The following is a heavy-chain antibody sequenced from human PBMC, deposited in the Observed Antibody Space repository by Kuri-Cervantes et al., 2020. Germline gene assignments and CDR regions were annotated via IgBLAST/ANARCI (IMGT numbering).Heavy chain of an antibody. CDR1: GFTFSSYS. CDR2: ISGSSSLR. CDR3: VRGDARDL. Sequence: GESLKISCAASGFTFSSYSMNWVRQAPGKGLEWLSSISGSSSLRYYSDSVKGRFTISRDNAQNSVYFQLNSLRVDDTATYYCVRGDARDLWGQGTQVTVSS. V-gene: IGHV3-21*01. D-gene: IGHD2-21*02. J-gene: IGHJ4*02.